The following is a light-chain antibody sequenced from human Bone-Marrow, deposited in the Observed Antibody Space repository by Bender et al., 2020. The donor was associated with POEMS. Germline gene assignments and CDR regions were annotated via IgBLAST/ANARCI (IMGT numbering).Light chain of an antibody. CDR1: TSDVGSYYV. CDR3: ASFAGSDNCGV. J-gene: IGLJ3*02. Sequence: QSALTQPASVSGSPGQSITISCTGTTSDVGSYYVVSWYQQHPGKAPKLMIYEVSKRPSGVPDRFSGSKSGNTASLTVSELQAEDEAGYYCASFAGSDNCGVVGGGTKLTVL. V-gene: IGLV2-8*01. CDR2: EVS.